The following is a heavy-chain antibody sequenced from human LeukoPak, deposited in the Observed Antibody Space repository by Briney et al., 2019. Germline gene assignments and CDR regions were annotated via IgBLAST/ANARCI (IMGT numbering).Heavy chain of an antibody. CDR2: IWYDGSNK. J-gene: IGHJ3*02. CDR1: GFTFSSYG. CDR3: AREDGYCSSTSCYDAFDI. V-gene: IGHV3-33*01. D-gene: IGHD2-2*01. Sequence: GRSLRLSCAASGFTFSSYGMHWVRQAPGKGLEWVAVIWYDGSNKYYTDSVKGRFTISRDNSKNTLYLQMNSLRAEDTAVYYCAREDGYCSSTSCYDAFDIWGQGTMVTVSS.